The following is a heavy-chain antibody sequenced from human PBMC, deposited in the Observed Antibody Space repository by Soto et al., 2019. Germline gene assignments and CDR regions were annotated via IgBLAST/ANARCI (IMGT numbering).Heavy chain of an antibody. CDR2: ISYDGGNK. V-gene: IGHV3-30-3*01. J-gene: IGHJ5*02. Sequence: PGGSLRLSCAASGFTFSSYAMHWVRQAPGKGLEWVAVISYDGGNKYYADSVKGRFTISRDNSKNTLYLQMNSLGAEDTAVYYCARDSAVAGPRGWFDPGGQGTLLTVSS. CDR3: ARDSAVAGPRGWFDP. CDR1: GFTFSSYA. D-gene: IGHD6-19*01.